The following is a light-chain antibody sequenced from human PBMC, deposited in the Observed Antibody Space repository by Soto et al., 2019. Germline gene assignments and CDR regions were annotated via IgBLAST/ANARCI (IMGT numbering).Light chain of an antibody. V-gene: IGKV3-20*01. CDR3: HCQKYDDSPVYT. CDR1: QSISSGY. CDR2: GAS. J-gene: IGKJ2*01. Sequence: IVLTQSPGTLSLSPGERATLSCRASQSISSGYLAWYQQKPGQAPRLLMYGASYRAADFSDRFSGSGSGTDFTLTISRLEPEDFAVYYCHCQKYDDSPVYTFGQGTKLETK.